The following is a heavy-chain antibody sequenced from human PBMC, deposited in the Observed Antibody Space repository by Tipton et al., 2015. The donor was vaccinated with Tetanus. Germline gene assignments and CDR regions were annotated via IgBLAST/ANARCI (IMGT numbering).Heavy chain of an antibody. Sequence: TLSLTCTVSGDSVSGYYWSWIRQPPRKGLEWIGYVYYTGSTNHNPSLKSRVTISMDRSKNQISLQLTSVTAADTAVYFCAGVTAQRTELYFDHWGQGTLVTVSS. CDR1: GDSVSGYY. V-gene: IGHV4-59*02. CDR3: AGVTAQRTELYFDH. D-gene: IGHD6-13*01. J-gene: IGHJ4*02. CDR2: VYYTGST.